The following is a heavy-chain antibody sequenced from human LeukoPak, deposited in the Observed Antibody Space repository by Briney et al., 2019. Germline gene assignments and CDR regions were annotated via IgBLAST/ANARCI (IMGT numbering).Heavy chain of an antibody. Sequence: SETLSLTCSVDGGSFTGYCWTWIRQAPGKGLEWIGEINHRQSSNYNPSLKSRVTLSIDTSKKQFSLQLTSLTAADTAVYYCARVTGYGGDSLRYWGQGSPVTVSS. CDR1: GGSFTGYC. CDR3: ARVTGYGGDSLRY. D-gene: IGHD4-23*01. CDR2: INHRQSS. V-gene: IGHV4-34*01. J-gene: IGHJ4*02.